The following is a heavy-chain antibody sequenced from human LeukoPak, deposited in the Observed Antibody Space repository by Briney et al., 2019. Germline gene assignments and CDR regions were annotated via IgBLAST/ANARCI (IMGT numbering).Heavy chain of an antibody. CDR3: AGGGSGSYYKSLYNWFDP. V-gene: IGHV4-59*01. D-gene: IGHD3-10*01. J-gene: IGHJ5*02. Sequence: KPSETLSLTCTVSGASISSYYWSWNRQPPGKGLEWIGYIYYSGSTNYNPSLKSRVTISVDTSKNQFSLKLSSVTAADTAVYYCAGGGSGSYYKSLYNWFDPWGQGTLVTVSS. CDR2: IYYSGST. CDR1: GASISSYY.